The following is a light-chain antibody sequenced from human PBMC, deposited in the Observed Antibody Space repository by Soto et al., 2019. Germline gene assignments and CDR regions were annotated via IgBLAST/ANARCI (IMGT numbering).Light chain of an antibody. CDR2: DVS. J-gene: IGLJ2*01. CDR1: SSDVGGYNY. V-gene: IGLV2-14*01. CDR3: SSYTSSSTVV. Sequence: QSALTQPASVSGSPGQLITISCTGTSSDVGGYNYVSWYHQHPGKAPKLMIYDVSNRPSGFSNRFSGSKSGNTASLTISGLQAEDEADYYCSSYTSSSTVVFGGGTKLTVL.